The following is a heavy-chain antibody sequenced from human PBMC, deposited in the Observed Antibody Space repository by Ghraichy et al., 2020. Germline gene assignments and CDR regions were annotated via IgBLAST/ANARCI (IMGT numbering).Heavy chain of an antibody. V-gene: IGHV4-34*01. J-gene: IGHJ4*02. Sequence: SETLSLTCAVYGGSFSGYYWSWIRQPPGKGLEWIGEINHSGSTNYNPSLKSRVTISVDTSKNQFSLKLSSVTAADTAVYYCARAMECAGGVCYRLDYWGQGTLVTVSS. CDR3: ARAMECAGGVCYRLDY. CDR2: INHSGST. D-gene: IGHD2-8*02. CDR1: GGSFSGYY.